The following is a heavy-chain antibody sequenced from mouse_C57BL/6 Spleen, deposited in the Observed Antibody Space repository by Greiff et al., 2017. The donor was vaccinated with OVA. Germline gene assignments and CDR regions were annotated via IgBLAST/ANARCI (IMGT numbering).Heavy chain of an antibody. V-gene: IGHV1-69*01. CDR1: GYTFTSYW. CDR3: ARRGSYYYYAMDY. Sequence: VQLQQPGAELVMPGASVKLSCKASGYTFTSYWMHWVKQRPGQGLEWIGEIDPSDSYTNYNQKFKGKSTLTVDKSSSTAYMQLSSLTSEDSAVYYCARRGSYYYYAMDYWGQGTSVTVSS. J-gene: IGHJ4*01. D-gene: IGHD2-10*01. CDR2: IDPSDSYT.